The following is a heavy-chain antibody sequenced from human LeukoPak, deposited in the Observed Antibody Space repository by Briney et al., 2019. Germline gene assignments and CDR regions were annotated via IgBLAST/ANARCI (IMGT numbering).Heavy chain of an antibody. D-gene: IGHD6-19*01. J-gene: IGHJ3*02. V-gene: IGHV1-18*01. Sequence: ASVKVSCKASGYTFTTYGIGWVRQAPGQGLEWMGWISAYNGNTKYAQTLPGRVTMTTDTSTSTAYMELRSMRSDDPAVYHCARESPIIAVAGTAAFDIWGQGTMVTVSS. CDR2: ISAYNGNT. CDR3: ARESPIIAVAGTAAFDI. CDR1: GYTFTTYG.